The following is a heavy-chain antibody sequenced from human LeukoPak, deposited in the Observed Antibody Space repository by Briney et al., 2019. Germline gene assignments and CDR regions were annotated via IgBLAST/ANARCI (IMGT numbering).Heavy chain of an antibody. CDR2: IRYDGSNR. Sequence: GGSLRLSCAASGFTFSTFAMIWVRQPPGKGLEWVAFIRYDGSNRYYADSVKGRFTISRDNSKNTLYLQMNSLRAEDTAVYYCAKGSAGKWLLLGGGGYFDYWGQGTLVTVSS. CDR1: GFTFSTFA. J-gene: IGHJ4*02. D-gene: IGHD3-22*01. V-gene: IGHV3-30*02. CDR3: AKGSAGKWLLLGGGGYFDY.